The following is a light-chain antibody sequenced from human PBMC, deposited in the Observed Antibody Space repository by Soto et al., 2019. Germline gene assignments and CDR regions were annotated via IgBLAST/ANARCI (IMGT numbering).Light chain of an antibody. CDR2: GAS. Sequence: EIVMTQSPATLSVSPGERATLSCRASQSVSSNLASYQQKPGQAPRLLIYGASTRATGIPARFSGSGSGTEFTLTISSLQSEDFAVYYCQQYNNWPPFGFGGGTKVEIK. CDR1: QSVSSN. V-gene: IGKV3-15*01. CDR3: QQYNNWPPFG. J-gene: IGKJ4*01.